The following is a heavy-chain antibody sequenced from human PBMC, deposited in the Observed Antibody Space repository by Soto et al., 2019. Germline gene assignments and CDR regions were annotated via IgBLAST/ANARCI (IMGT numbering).Heavy chain of an antibody. CDR3: ARGLSM. J-gene: IGHJ4*03. D-gene: IGHD6-6*01. V-gene: IGHV1-8*01. CDR1: GYTFTSSE. Sequence: QVQLVQSGAEVKKPGASVKVSCKASGYTFTSSEINWFRQAPGQGLEWIGWLNPVGGGAGYAQMLQGRLTLTSNISISTAYLYLPSLKSEDTSVYYCARGLSMGAHGTLVIGSS. CDR2: LNPVGGGA.